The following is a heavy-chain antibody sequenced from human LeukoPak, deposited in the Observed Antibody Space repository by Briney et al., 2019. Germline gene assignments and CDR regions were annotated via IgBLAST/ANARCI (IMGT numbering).Heavy chain of an antibody. CDR2: INPNSGGT. J-gene: IGHJ4*02. CDR3: ARVPCGGDCYFDY. CDR1: GYTFTGYY. V-gene: IGHV1-2*02. D-gene: IGHD2-21*02. Sequence: ASVKVSCKASGYTFTGYYMHWVRQAPGQGLEWMGWINPNSGGTNYAQKFQGRVTKTRDTSISTAYMELSRLRSDDTAVYYCARVPCGGDCYFDYWGQGTLVTVSS.